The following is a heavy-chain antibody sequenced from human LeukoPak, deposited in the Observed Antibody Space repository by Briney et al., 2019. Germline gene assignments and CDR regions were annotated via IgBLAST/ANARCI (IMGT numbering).Heavy chain of an antibody. CDR1: GGSISSYY. CDR3: ARAPYSSSWMVWGGDYFDY. D-gene: IGHD6-13*01. J-gene: IGHJ4*02. Sequence: PSETLSLTCTVSGGSISSYYWSWIRQPAGKGLEWIGRIYTSGSTNYNPSLKSRVTTSVDKSKNQFSLKLSSVTAADTAVYYCARAPYSSSWMVWGGDYFDYWGQGTLVTVSS. CDR2: IYTSGST. V-gene: IGHV4-4*07.